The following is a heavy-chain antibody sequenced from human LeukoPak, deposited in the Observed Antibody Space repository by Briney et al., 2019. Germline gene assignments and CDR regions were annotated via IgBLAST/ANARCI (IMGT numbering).Heavy chain of an antibody. J-gene: IGHJ4*02. Sequence: PGGSLSLSCAASVFILDDYTMHWVRQARGRGLEGVSLIRWDGGSTHYADSVKDRFTISRDNSKNSLYLQRNNLRTEDTALYDCPKDGYYDYGGGSYRYSRGALFVWGQGTLVTVSS. D-gene: IGHD3-16*02. V-gene: IGHV3-43*01. CDR1: VFILDDYT. CDR3: PKDGYYDYGGGSYRYSRGALFV. CDR2: IRWDGGST.